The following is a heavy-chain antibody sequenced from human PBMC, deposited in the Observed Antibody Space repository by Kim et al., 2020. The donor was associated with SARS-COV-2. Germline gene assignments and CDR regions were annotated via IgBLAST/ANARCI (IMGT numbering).Heavy chain of an antibody. CDR2: ISYDGSNK. CDR1: GFTFSSYA. D-gene: IGHD6-13*01. V-gene: IGHV3-30-3*01. Sequence: GGSLRLSCAASGFTFSSYAMHWVRQAPGKGLEWVAVISYDGSNKYYADSVKGRFTISRDNSKNTLYLQMNSLRAEDTAVYYCASSSYLIYFDYWGQGTLVTVSS. CDR3: ASSSYLIYFDY. J-gene: IGHJ4*02.